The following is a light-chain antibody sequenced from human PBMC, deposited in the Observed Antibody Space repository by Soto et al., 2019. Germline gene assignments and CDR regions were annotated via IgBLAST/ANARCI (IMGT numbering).Light chain of an antibody. Sequence: EIVLTQSPGTLSLSPGERATLSCRASQSISSSYLAWYQQKPGQAPRLLIYGASRRATGIPDRFSGRESGTDFTLTITTLEPEDSAVYFCQQYASSPYTFGQGTKVELK. J-gene: IGKJ2*01. CDR2: GAS. CDR1: QSISSSY. CDR3: QQYASSPYT. V-gene: IGKV3-20*01.